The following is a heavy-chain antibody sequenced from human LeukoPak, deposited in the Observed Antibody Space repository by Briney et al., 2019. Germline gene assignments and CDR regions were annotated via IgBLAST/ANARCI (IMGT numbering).Heavy chain of an antibody. Sequence: GGSLRLSCAASGFTFSTYWMTWVRQALGKGLEWVANINEDGSEKNYVDSVKGRFTISRDNAKNSLSLQVESLRVEDTAVYYCATRSQAPANWGQGTLVTVSS. J-gene: IGHJ4*02. CDR3: ATRSQAPAN. D-gene: IGHD3-10*01. CDR2: INEDGSEK. V-gene: IGHV3-7*01. CDR1: GFTFSTYW.